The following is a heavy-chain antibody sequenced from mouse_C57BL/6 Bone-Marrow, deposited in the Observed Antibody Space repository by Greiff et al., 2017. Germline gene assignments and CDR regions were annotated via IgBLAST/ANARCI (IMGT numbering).Heavy chain of an antibody. J-gene: IGHJ4*01. CDR1: GFTFSSYA. D-gene: IGHD2-4*01. CDR2: ISDGGSYT. Sequence: EVKLMESGGGLVKPGGSLKLSCAASGFTFSSYAMSWVRQTPEKRLEWVATISDGGSYTYYPDNVKGRFTISRDNAKNNLYLPMSHLKSEDTAMYYCARVDDYADVPYYSMDYWGQGTSVTVSS. V-gene: IGHV5-4*03. CDR3: ARVDDYADVPYYSMDY.